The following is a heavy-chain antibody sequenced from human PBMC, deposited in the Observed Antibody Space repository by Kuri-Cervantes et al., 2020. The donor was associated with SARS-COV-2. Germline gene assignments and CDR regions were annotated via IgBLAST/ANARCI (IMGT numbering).Heavy chain of an antibody. CDR3: ARDSFWWMGANSGQQLWHKNYYYYGMDV. V-gene: IGHV1-46*01. Sequence: ASVKVSCKASGYTFTSYYMHWVRQAPGQGLEWMGIINPSGGSTSYAQKFQGRVTMTRDTSTSTVYMELSSLRSEDTAVYYCARDSFWWMGANSGQQLWHKNYYYYGMDVWGQGTTVTVSS. CDR1: GYTFTSYY. J-gene: IGHJ6*02. CDR2: INPSGGST. D-gene: IGHD5-18*01.